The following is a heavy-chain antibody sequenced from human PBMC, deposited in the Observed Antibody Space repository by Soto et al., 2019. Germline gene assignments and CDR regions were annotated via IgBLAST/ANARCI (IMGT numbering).Heavy chain of an antibody. J-gene: IGHJ4*02. CDR1: GFTFSSHA. CDR2: ISVSGNST. CDR3: AKVNGVYDYVDY. Sequence: EVQLLESGGGLVQPGGSLRLSCEVSGFTFSSHAMSWVRQAPGEGLEWVSSISVSGNSTFYADSVMGRFTMSRDNFKNAVYLQMNSLAAEDTALYYCAKVNGVYDYVDYWGQGTLVAVSS. V-gene: IGHV3-23*01. D-gene: IGHD2-8*01.